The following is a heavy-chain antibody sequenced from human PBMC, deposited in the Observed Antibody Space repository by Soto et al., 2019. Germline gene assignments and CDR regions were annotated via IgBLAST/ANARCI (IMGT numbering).Heavy chain of an antibody. D-gene: IGHD1-26*01. J-gene: IGHJ4*02. V-gene: IGHV3-30*18. Sequence: QVQLVESGGGVVQPGRSLRLSCAASGFTFSSYGMHWVRQAPGKGLEWVAVISYDGSNKYYADSVKGRFTISRDNSKNXLXXQMNSLRAEDTAVYYCAKDGLISGVGATAAPFIDYWGQGTLVTVSS. CDR1: GFTFSSYG. CDR3: AKDGLISGVGATAAPFIDY. CDR2: ISYDGSNK.